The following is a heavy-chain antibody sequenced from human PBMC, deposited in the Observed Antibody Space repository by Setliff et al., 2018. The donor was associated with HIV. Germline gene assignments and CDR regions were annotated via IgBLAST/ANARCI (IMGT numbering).Heavy chain of an antibody. CDR3: VRHGYYYDFIDI. CDR1: GGSISGYY. Sequence: LSLTCTVSGGSISGYYWSWIRQSPGKGLEWIGYIYSSGSTNFNPSLKSRVTLSIDTSKKQFSLNLTSMTAADTAVYFCVRHGYYYDFIDIWGQGTVVTVSS. CDR2: IYSSGST. D-gene: IGHD3-22*01. V-gene: IGHV4-4*09. J-gene: IGHJ3*02.